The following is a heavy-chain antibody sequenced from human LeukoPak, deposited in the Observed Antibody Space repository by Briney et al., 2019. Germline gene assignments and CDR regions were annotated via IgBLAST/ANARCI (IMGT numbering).Heavy chain of an antibody. CDR3: AKLSTTPSNWFDP. CDR2: ISGSGATT. D-gene: IGHD1-1*01. Sequence: GGSLRLSCAASRFTFSSYAMSWVRQAPGKGLEWVSAISGSGATTYYADSVKGRFTISRDNSKNTLFLQMNSLRVEDTAVYYCAKLSTTPSNWFDPWGQGTLVTVSS. V-gene: IGHV3-23*01. J-gene: IGHJ5*02. CDR1: RFTFSSYA.